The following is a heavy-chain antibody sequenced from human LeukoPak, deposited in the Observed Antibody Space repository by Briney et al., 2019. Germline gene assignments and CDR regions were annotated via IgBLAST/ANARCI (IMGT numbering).Heavy chain of an antibody. CDR2: IWYDGSDK. Sequence: PGGSLRLSCEASGFTFSSYGMHWVRQAPGKGLEWVAVIWYDGSDKYYADSVKGRFSISRDNSKNTLYLQMNSLRAEDTAVYYCARELPPVVNFYFDSWGQGTLVPVSS. CDR3: ARELPPVVNFYFDS. J-gene: IGHJ4*02. V-gene: IGHV3-33*01. D-gene: IGHD3-22*01. CDR1: GFTFSSYG.